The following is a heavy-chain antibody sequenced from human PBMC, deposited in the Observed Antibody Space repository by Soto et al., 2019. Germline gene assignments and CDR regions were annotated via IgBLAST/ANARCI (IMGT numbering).Heavy chain of an antibody. V-gene: IGHV1-3*01. Sequence: GASVKVSCKASGYTFTSYAMHWVRQAPGQRLEWMGWINAGNGNTKYSQKFQGRVTITRDTSASTAYMELSSLRSEDTAVYYCAGDRAPIAVADTPSGMDVWGQGTTVTVSS. J-gene: IGHJ6*02. D-gene: IGHD6-19*01. CDR2: INAGNGNT. CDR3: AGDRAPIAVADTPSGMDV. CDR1: GYTFTSYA.